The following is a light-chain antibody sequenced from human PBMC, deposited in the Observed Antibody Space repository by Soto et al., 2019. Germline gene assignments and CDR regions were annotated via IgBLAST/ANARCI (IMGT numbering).Light chain of an antibody. Sequence: DIQMTQSPSTLSASVGGRVTITCRASQTISNWLAWYQQKPGKAPKLLIYDASTLESGVPSRFSGSGSGTEFTLTISTLQPDDFATYYCQQYNTYTWTFGQGTKVDIK. J-gene: IGKJ1*01. CDR2: DAS. CDR3: QQYNTYTWT. V-gene: IGKV1-5*01. CDR1: QTISNW.